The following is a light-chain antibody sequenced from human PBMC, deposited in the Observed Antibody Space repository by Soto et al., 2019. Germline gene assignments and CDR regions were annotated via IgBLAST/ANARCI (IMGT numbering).Light chain of an antibody. Sequence: DIQMTQSPSSLSASVGDRVTMTCQASQNINTYLNWYQQRPGQAPKLLIYDASILEPGVPSRFSGSGAGTEVTFTIDSLQPEDIATYYCKQYDDPALTFGGGTKVE. CDR1: QNINTY. CDR3: KQYDDPALT. J-gene: IGKJ4*01. V-gene: IGKV1-33*01. CDR2: DAS.